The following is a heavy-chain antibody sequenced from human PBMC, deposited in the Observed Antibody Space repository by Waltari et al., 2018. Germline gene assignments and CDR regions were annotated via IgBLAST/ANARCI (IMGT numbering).Heavy chain of an antibody. V-gene: IGHV1-69*01. Sequence: SSVKVSCKASGGTFSSYAISWVRQAPGQGLEWMGGIIPIFGTANYAQKFQGRVTITADESTSTAYMELSSLRSEDTAVYYCARSPSIVATTPFDYWGQGTLVTVSS. CDR2: IIPIFGTA. CDR1: GGTFSSYA. D-gene: IGHD5-12*01. CDR3: ARSPSIVATTPFDY. J-gene: IGHJ4*02.